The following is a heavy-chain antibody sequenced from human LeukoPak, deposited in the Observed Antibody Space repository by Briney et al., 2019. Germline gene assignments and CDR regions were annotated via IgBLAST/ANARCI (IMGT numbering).Heavy chain of an antibody. CDR2: MNPNSGNT. V-gene: IGHV1-8*01. Sequence: ASVKVSCKASGYTFTSYDINLARPATGQGLEWMGWMNPNSGNTGYAQNFQGRVTMTRNTSISTAYMELSSLRSEHTAVYYCASGSSRWYFDYWGQGTLLTVSS. CDR1: GYTFTSYD. D-gene: IGHD6-13*01. J-gene: IGHJ4*02. CDR3: ASGSSRWYFDY.